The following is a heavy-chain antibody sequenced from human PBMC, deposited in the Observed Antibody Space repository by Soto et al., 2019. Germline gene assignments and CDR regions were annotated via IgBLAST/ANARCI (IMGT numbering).Heavy chain of an antibody. Sequence: GGSLRLSCAASGFTVSSNYMSWVRQAPGKGLEWVSVIYSGGSTYYADSVKGRFTISRDNSKNTLYLQMNSLRAEDTAVYYCARWGEEYCSGGSCFPRVGDAFDIWGQGTMVTVSS. V-gene: IGHV3-53*01. CDR3: ARWGEEYCSGGSCFPRVGDAFDI. CDR2: IYSGGST. J-gene: IGHJ3*02. D-gene: IGHD2-15*01. CDR1: GFTVSSNY.